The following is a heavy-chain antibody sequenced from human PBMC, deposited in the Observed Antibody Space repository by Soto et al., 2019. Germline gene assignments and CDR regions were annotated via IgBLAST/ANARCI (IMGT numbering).Heavy chain of an antibody. CDR2: IDPSDSYT. CDR1: GYSFTSYW. V-gene: IGHV5-10-1*01. Sequence: PGESLKISCKGSGYSFTSYWISWVRQMPGKGLEWMGRIDPSDSYTNYSPSFQGHVTISADKSISTAYLQWSSLKASDTAMYYCARLVVVISDAGDYYYYYGMDVWGQGTTVTVSS. CDR3: ARLVVVISDAGDYYYYYGMDV. J-gene: IGHJ6*02. D-gene: IGHD3-22*01.